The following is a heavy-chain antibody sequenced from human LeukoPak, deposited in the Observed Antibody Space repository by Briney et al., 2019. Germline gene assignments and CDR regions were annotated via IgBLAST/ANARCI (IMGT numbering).Heavy chain of an antibody. D-gene: IGHD6-13*01. J-gene: IGHJ4*02. V-gene: IGHV3-20*04. CDR1: GFTFDDYG. CDR3: ARDITEAAAGSFDY. Sequence: GGSLRLSCAASGFTFDDYGMSWVRQALGKGLEWVSGINWNGGSTGYADSVKGRFTISRDNAKNSLYLQMNSLRAEDTALYYCARDITEAAAGSFDYWGQGTLVTVSS. CDR2: INWNGGST.